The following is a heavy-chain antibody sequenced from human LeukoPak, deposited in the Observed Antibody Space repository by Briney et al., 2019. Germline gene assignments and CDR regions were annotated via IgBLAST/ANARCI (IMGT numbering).Heavy chain of an antibody. CDR2: VSSGGDA. CDR1: VFTFTANS. Sequence: GGSLRLSCAASVFTFTANSMNWVRQAPGKGLEWVSRVSSGGDAFYADSVKGRFTISRDTSKKTVFLQMDSLRAEDTAVYYCAKFGDHMPDAFDTWGQGTMVTVAA. CDR3: AKFGDHMPDAFDT. V-gene: IGHV3-53*01. D-gene: IGHD4-17*01. J-gene: IGHJ3*02.